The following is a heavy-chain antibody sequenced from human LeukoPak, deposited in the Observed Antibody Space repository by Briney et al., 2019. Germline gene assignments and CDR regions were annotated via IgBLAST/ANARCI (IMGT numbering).Heavy chain of an antibody. CDR2: ISGRGGST. J-gene: IGHJ5*02. D-gene: IGHD2-2*01. Sequence: PGGSLRLSCAASGFTFSSYAMSWVRQAPGKGLEWVSAISGRGGSTYYADSVKGRFTISRHNSKNPLYLQMNSLRAEDTAVYYCAKECSRRALLVWFDPWGQGTLVTVSS. CDR3: AKECSRRALLVWFDP. CDR1: GFTFSSYA. V-gene: IGHV3-23*01.